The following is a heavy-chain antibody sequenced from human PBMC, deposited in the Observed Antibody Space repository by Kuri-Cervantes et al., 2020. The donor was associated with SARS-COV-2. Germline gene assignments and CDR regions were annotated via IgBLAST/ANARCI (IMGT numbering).Heavy chain of an antibody. CDR3: ARSPDYDSSGYDPVEVYFQH. D-gene: IGHD3-22*01. J-gene: IGHJ1*01. Sequence: GGSLRLSCKASGYSFTSYWIDWVRQMPGRGLEWVGIIYPGGSNNKYTPSVQGQVTMSADKSISTAYLQWSSLKASDTAMYYCARSPDYDSSGYDPVEVYFQHWGQGTLVTVSS. CDR1: GYSFTSYW. CDR2: IYPGGSNN. V-gene: IGHV5-51*01.